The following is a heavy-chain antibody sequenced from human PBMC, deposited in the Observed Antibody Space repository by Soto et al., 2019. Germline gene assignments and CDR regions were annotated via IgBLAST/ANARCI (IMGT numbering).Heavy chain of an antibody. J-gene: IGHJ5*02. CDR2: INPKSGGT. V-gene: IGHV1-2*04. CDR1: GYIFTGYY. CDR3: ARDSGSSSYSFDP. D-gene: IGHD6-13*01. Sequence: SVKVSCKASGYIFTGYYMHWVRQAPGQGLEWMGWINPKSGGTNYSQKFQGWVTMTRDTSISTAYMELSRLRSDDTAVYYCARDSGSSSYSFDPWGQGTLVTVSS.